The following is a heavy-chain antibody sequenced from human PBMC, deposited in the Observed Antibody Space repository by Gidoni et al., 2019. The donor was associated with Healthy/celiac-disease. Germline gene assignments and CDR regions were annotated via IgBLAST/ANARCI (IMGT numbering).Heavy chain of an antibody. CDR3: TTDGAVVTPYYYYYYGMDV. V-gene: IGHV3-15*01. J-gene: IGHJ6*02. CDR2: IKSKTDGGTT. D-gene: IGHD4-4*01. Sequence: EVQLVESGGGLVKPGGARRLSCADSGFTFSNAWMSWVRQAPGKGLELVGRIKSKTDGGTTDYAAPVKGRFTISRDDSKNTLYLQMNSLKTEDTAVYYCTTDGAVVTPYYYYYYGMDVWGQGTTVTVSS. CDR1: GFTFSNAW.